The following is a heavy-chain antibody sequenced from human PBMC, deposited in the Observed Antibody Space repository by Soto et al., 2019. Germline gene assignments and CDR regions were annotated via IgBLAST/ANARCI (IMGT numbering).Heavy chain of an antibody. D-gene: IGHD4-17*01. Sequence: QAQLVQSGGGVVQPGRSLRLSCAASGFLFNSYPMHWVRQAPGKGLEWVARVSSEGTRTVYADSVKGRFTVSRDNSKNTLYLDLSRVRTEDTAVYYCATLGRADYPTLDPWGQGTLVTVSS. CDR2: VSSEGTRT. CDR1: GFLFNSYP. J-gene: IGHJ5*02. CDR3: ATLGRADYPTLDP. V-gene: IGHV3-30-3*01.